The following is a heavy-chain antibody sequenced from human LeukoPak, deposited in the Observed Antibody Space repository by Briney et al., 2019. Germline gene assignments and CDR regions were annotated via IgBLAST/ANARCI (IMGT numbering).Heavy chain of an antibody. CDR1: GGSFSGYY. D-gene: IGHD6-13*01. CDR3: ARRYSSSWTQYDY. J-gene: IGHJ4*02. CDR2: INHSGST. Sequence: PSETLSLTCAVYGGSFSGYYWSWLRQPPGKGLEWIGEINHSGSTNYNPSLKSRVTISVDTSKNQFSLKLSSVTAADTAVYYCARRYSSSWTQYDYWGQGTLVTVSS. V-gene: IGHV4-34*01.